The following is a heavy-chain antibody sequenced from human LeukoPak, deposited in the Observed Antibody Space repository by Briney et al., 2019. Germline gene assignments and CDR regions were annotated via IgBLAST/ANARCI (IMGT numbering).Heavy chain of an antibody. Sequence: GGSLRLSCAASGFTFSSYAMHWVRQAPGKGLEWVAVISYDGSNKYYADSVKGRFTISRDNSKNTLYLQMSSLRAEDTAVYHCAKQYGSGSYYNFPDYWGQGTLVTVSS. CDR1: GFTFSSYA. CDR2: ISYDGSNK. J-gene: IGHJ4*02. CDR3: AKQYGSGSYYNFPDY. D-gene: IGHD3-10*01. V-gene: IGHV3-30*15.